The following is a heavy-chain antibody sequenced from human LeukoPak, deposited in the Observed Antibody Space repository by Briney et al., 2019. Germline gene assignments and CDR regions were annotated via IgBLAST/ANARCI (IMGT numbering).Heavy chain of an antibody. CDR1: GGSISSGGYY. V-gene: IGHV4-30-2*01. D-gene: IGHD6-13*01. Sequence: PSQTLSLTCTVSGGSISSGGYYWSWIRQPPGKGLEWIGYIYHSGSTYYNPSLKSRVTISVDRSKNQFSLKLSSVTAADTAVYYCARGKYSSSWYVSWGQGTLVTVSS. CDR3: ARGKYSSSWYVS. J-gene: IGHJ4*02. CDR2: IYHSGST.